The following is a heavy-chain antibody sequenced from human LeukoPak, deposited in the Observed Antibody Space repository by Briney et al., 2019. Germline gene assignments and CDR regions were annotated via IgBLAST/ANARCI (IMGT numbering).Heavy chain of an antibody. Sequence: ASVKVSCKASGYPFSGYYMHWVRQAPGQGLEWMGWINPNIGATTYAQKFQGRVTMTRDTSISTAYMELSRLTSDDTAVYYCARDVERITIFGGPPEALLWGYWGQGTLVTVSS. V-gene: IGHV1-2*02. D-gene: IGHD3-3*01. CDR3: ARDVERITIFGGPPEALLWGY. J-gene: IGHJ4*02. CDR2: INPNIGAT. CDR1: GYPFSGYY.